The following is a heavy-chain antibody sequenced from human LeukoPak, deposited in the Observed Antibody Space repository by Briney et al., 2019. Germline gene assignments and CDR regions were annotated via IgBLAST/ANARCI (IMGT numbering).Heavy chain of an antibody. V-gene: IGHV1-69*05. CDR2: IIPIFGTA. CDR1: GGTFSSYA. CDR3: ARARSLEWSYWFDP. Sequence: SVKVSCKASGGTFSSYAISWVRQAPGQGLEWMGGIIPIFGTANYAQKFQGRVTITRDTSASTAYMELSSLRSEDMAVYYCARARSLEWSYWFDPWGQGTLVTVSS. J-gene: IGHJ5*02. D-gene: IGHD3-3*01.